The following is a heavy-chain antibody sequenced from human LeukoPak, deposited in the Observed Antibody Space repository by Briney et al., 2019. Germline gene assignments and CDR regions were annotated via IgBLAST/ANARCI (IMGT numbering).Heavy chain of an antibody. CDR3: ATDTSQAGVMNAPQGYFDY. Sequence: GASVKVSCKASGYTFTSYYMHWVRQAPGQGLEWLGWINPNSGVTDFAQKLQGRVTLTRDTSIDTAYMELSRLTSDDTAVYYCATDTSQAGVMNAPQGYFDYWGQGTLVTVSS. V-gene: IGHV1-2*02. J-gene: IGHJ4*02. CDR2: INPNSGVT. CDR1: GYTFTSYY. D-gene: IGHD2-2*01.